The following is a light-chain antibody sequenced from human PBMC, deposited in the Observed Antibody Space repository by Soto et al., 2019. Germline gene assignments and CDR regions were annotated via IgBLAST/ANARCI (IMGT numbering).Light chain of an antibody. CDR2: NAL. CDR1: QSVSTN. J-gene: IGKJ1*01. V-gene: IGKV3-15*01. CDR3: QQCNNSPRT. Sequence: EIVMTQSPATLSVSPGERATLSCRASQSVSTNLAWYQQKHGQAPRLLIYNALTRATGIPARFSGSGSGTEFTLTISSLQSEDFAFYYCQQCNNSPRTFGQGTKVEIK.